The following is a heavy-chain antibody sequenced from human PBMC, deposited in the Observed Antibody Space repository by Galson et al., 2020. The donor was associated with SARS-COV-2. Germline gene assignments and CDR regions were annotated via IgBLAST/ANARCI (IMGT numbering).Heavy chain of an antibody. Sequence: ASETLSLSCAVSGGSISNYYWSWIRQPPGKGLEWIGYIFYSGNTNYNPSLKSRVTISVDTSKKQFSLRLSSVTAADTAVYYCASGPSFDYWGQGTLVTVSS. CDR2: IFYSGNT. CDR1: GGSISNYY. V-gene: IGHV4-59*01. CDR3: ASGPSFDY. J-gene: IGHJ4*02.